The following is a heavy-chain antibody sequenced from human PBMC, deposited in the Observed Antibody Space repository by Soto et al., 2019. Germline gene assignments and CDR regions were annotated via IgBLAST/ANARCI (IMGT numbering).Heavy chain of an antibody. J-gene: IGHJ4*02. CDR2: ISWDSGSI. D-gene: IGHD2-21*01. Sequence: QLVESGGGLVQPGRSLRLSCVASGFRFDEYATHWVRQAPGKGLEWVSGISWDSGSINYAGSVRGRFTVSRDNAKNSLYLHMTSLRSEDTAFYYCAKIVTRHSLVPVFDQWGQGALVSVSS. CDR1: GFRFDEYA. CDR3: AKIVTRHSLVPVFDQ. V-gene: IGHV3-9*01.